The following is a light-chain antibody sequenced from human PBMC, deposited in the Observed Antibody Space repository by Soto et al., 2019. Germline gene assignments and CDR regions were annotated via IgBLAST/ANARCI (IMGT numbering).Light chain of an antibody. J-gene: IGKJ2*01. CDR3: QQYGSSPYT. CDR2: GAS. Sequence: ESVVTQSPGTLSLSPGERATLSCRASQSVSNTRLAWYQHKPGRAPRLLIYGASNRPGGIPDKFSGSGSGTEFTLTVSSLEPEDFAVFYCQQYGSSPYTFGQGTTLAIQ. V-gene: IGKV3-20*01. CDR1: QSVSNTR.